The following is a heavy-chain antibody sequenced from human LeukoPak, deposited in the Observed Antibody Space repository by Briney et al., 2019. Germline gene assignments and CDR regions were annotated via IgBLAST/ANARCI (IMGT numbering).Heavy chain of an antibody. CDR2: IWYDGSNK. D-gene: IGHD6-13*01. V-gene: IGHV3-33*01. CDR3: AREIGSAARGR. Sequence: GRSLRLSCAASGFTFTSYGMHWVRQAPGKGLEWVSVIWYDGSNKYYADSVKGRFTISRDNAKNSLYLQMNSLRDEDTAIYYCAREIGSAARGRWGPGALVTVSS. J-gene: IGHJ4*02. CDR1: GFTFTSYG.